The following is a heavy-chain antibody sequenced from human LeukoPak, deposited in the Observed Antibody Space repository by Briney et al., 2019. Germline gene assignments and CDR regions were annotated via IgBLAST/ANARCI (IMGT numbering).Heavy chain of an antibody. J-gene: IGHJ4*02. V-gene: IGHV3-23*01. CDR2: ISGSGGST. CDR3: AKDLSSSSSVVVVAAKHDY. D-gene: IGHD2-15*01. CDR1: GFTFSSYA. Sequence: GGSLRLSCAASGFTFSSYAMSWVRQAPGKGLEWVSAISGSGGSTYYADSVKGRFTISRDKSKNTLYLQMNSLRAEDTAVYYCAKDLSSSSSVVVVAAKHDYWGQGTLVTVSS.